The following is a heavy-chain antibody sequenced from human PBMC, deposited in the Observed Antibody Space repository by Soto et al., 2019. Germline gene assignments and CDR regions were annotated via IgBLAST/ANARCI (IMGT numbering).Heavy chain of an antibody. CDR1: GFTFGDYG. CDR2: INWNGGST. CDR3: ARVYLYYYDSSGYYPGSGAFDI. Sequence: GGSLRLSCAASGFTFGDYGMSGVRQAPGKGLEWVSGINWNGGSTGYADSVKGRFTISRDNAKNSLYLQMNSLRAEDTALYYCARVYLYYYDSSGYYPGSGAFDIWGQGT. D-gene: IGHD3-22*01. V-gene: IGHV3-20*04. J-gene: IGHJ3*02.